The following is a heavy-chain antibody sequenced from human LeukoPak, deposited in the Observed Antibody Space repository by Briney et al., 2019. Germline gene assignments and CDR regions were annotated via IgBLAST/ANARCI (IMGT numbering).Heavy chain of an antibody. J-gene: IGHJ4*02. CDR3: ARDAIVRDYSNSDY. CDR2: INPNSGGT. V-gene: IGHV1-2*02. CDR1: GYTFTGYY. D-gene: IGHD4-11*01. Sequence: ASVKGSCTASGYTFTGYYIQWVRQAPGQGLEWMGWINPNSGGTNYAQKFQGSVTMTRDTSISTAYMELSRLTSDDTAVYYCARDAIVRDYSNSDYWGQGVLVTVSS.